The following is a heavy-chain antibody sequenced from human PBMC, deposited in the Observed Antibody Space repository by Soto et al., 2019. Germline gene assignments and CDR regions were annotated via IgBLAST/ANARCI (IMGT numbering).Heavy chain of an antibody. V-gene: IGHV4-59*01. Sequence: SSETLSLTCTVSGGSISSYYWSWIRQPPGKGLEWIGYIYYSGSTNYNPSLKSRVTISVDTSKNQFSLKLSSVIAADTAVYYCARVGYGSGSYYNRLLFDYWGQGTLVTVSS. D-gene: IGHD3-10*01. J-gene: IGHJ4*02. CDR1: GGSISSYY. CDR2: IYYSGST. CDR3: ARVGYGSGSYYNRLLFDY.